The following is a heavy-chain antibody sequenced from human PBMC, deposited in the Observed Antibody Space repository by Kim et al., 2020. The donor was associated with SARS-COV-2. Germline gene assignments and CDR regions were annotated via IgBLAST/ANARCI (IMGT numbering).Heavy chain of an antibody. V-gene: IGHV3-30*03. D-gene: IGHD3-16*02. Sequence: GGSLRLSCAASGFTFSSYGMHWVRQAPGKGLEWVAVISYDGSNKYYADSVKGRFTISRDNSKNTLYLQMNSLRAEDTAVYYCARLRKEPRQPTYYDYIWGSYRLSIRTLGYMDVWGKGTTVTVSS. CDR1: GFTFSSYG. CDR3: ARLRKEPRQPTYYDYIWGSYRLSIRTLGYMDV. CDR2: ISYDGSNK. J-gene: IGHJ6*03.